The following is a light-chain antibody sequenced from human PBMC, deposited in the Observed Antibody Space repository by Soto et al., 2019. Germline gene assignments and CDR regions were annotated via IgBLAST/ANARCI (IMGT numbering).Light chain of an antibody. CDR1: QNIERW. CDR2: DVS. J-gene: IGKJ1*01. Sequence: DMQLTQSPSPVSSSLGDRVRLTCLASQNIERWQAWYQQKPGKEPKILLYDVSTLARVVPSRLSGSGSATDFNLTISSLKPEDFATYYCQKSYSDTWTFGQGTKVDIK. V-gene: IGKV1-5*01. CDR3: QKSYSDTWT.